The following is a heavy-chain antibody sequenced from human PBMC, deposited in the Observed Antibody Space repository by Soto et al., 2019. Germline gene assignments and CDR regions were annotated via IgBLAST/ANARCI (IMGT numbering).Heavy chain of an antibody. CDR3: ARDSGCCSTTSCPEDYFDS. Sequence: QVQLVESGGGLVKPGRSLRLSCAASGFTFSDYYMSWIRQAPGKGLEWVSYISSSGSTIYYADSVKGRFTISRNNAKNSLYLQMNSLSAEDTAVYYCARDSGCCSTTSCPEDYFDSWGQGTLVTVSS. CDR2: ISSSGSTI. CDR1: GFTFSDYY. J-gene: IGHJ4*02. D-gene: IGHD2-2*01. V-gene: IGHV3-11*01.